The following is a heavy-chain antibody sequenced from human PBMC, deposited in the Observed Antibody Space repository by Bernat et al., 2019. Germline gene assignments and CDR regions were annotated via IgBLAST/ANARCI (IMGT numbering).Heavy chain of an antibody. V-gene: IGHV3-74*02. CDR2: INRDGSIT. CDR3: VRIGYSTSSLGIDY. D-gene: IGHD6-6*01. CDR1: GFTFSSYS. Sequence: EVQLVESGGGLVKPGGSLRLSCAASGFTFSSYSMNWVRQAPGKGLEWVSRINRDGSITSYADSVRGRFTISRDNAKNTLFLQMSSLRAEDTAVYYCVRIGYSTSSLGIDYWGQGALVIVSS. J-gene: IGHJ4*02.